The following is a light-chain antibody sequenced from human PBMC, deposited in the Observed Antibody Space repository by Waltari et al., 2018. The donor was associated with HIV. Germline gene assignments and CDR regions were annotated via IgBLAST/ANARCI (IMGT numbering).Light chain of an antibody. CDR1: SSDVGGYNY. J-gene: IGLJ1*01. CDR2: DVN. Sequence: QSALTQPRSVSGSPGQSVTIPCTGTSSDVGGYNYVSWYQQHPGKAPRLLIYDVNRRPLGVPGRFSGSKSGNTASLTISGLQAEDEADYYCCSYAGSYTYVFGTGTEVTVL. CDR3: CSYAGSYTYV. V-gene: IGLV2-11*01.